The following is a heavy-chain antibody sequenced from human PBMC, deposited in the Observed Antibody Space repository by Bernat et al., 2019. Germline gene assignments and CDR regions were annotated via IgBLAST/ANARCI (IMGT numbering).Heavy chain of an antibody. D-gene: IGHD3-22*01. J-gene: IGHJ6*01. CDR1: GGTFSSYA. V-gene: IGHV1-69*04. Sequence: QVQLVQSGAEVKKPGSSVKVSCKASGGTFSSYAISWVRQAPGQGLEWLGRINPILSITNYAQKFKGTVTITADKSTSTAYMELSSLRSEDTAVYYCAKSPFYFDSSGYDETLYYNYYHLDVWGQGTTVTVSS. CDR3: AKSPFYFDSSGYDETLYYNYYHLDV. CDR2: INPILSIT.